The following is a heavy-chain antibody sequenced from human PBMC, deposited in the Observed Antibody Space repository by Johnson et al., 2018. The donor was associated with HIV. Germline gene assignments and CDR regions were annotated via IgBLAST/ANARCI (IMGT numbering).Heavy chain of an antibody. V-gene: IGHV3-NL1*01. J-gene: IGHJ3*02. CDR2: IYSGGST. Sequence: QVQLVESGGGVVQPGRSLRLSCAASGFTFSNYAVHWVRQAPGKGLEWVSVIYSGGSTYYADSVKGRFTISRDNSKNTLYLQMNGLRAEDTAVYYCARERGFSSVLWKLSEDAFDIWGQGTMVTVSS. CDR1: GFTFSNYA. CDR3: ARERGFSSVLWKLSEDAFDI. D-gene: IGHD3-22*01.